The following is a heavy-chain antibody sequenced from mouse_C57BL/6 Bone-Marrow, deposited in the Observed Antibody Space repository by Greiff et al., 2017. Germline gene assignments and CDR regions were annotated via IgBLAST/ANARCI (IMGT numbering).Heavy chain of an antibody. CDR1: GYTFTSYG. D-gene: IGHD2-4*01. V-gene: IGHV1-81*01. CDR3: ARCDCSGGFAY. CDR2: IYPRSGNT. Sequence: VQLQQSGAELARPGASVKLSCKASGYTFTSYGISWVKQRTGQGLEWIGEIYPRSGNTYYNEKFKGKATLTADKSSSTAYMELRSLTSEDSADYFCARCDCSGGFAYWGQGTLVTVSA. J-gene: IGHJ3*01.